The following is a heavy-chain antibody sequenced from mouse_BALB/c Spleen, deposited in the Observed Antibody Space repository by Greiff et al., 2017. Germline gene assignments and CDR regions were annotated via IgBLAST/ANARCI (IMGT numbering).Heavy chain of an antibody. D-gene: IGHD1-1*01. CDR1: GFNIKDTY. Sequence: EVQLQQSGAELVKPGASVKLSCTASGFNIKDTYMHWVKQRPEQGLEWIGRIDPANGNTKYDPKFQGKATITADTSSNTAYLQLSNLASEDTAVYCCASNYGSSYGWFAYWGQGTLVTVSA. CDR3: ASNYGSSYGWFAY. V-gene: IGHV14-3*02. J-gene: IGHJ3*01. CDR2: IDPANGNT.